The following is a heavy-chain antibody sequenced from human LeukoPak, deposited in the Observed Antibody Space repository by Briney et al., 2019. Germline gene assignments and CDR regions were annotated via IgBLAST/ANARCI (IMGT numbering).Heavy chain of an antibody. CDR2: IIPILGIA. Sequence: VAAVKVSCKASVGTFSKYAIPWVRQAPGQGREWMGRIIPILGIAKYAETFQGRVTIAADKSTSTAYMELSSIRSEDTALYCCDGRSTTESYFAYWGPGTLVTVSS. J-gene: IGHJ4*02. D-gene: IGHD1-14*01. CDR3: DGRSTTESYFAY. CDR1: VGTFSKYA. V-gene: IGHV1-69*04.